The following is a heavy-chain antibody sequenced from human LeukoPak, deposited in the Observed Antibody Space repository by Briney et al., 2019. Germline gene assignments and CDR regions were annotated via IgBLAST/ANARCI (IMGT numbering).Heavy chain of an antibody. Sequence: GGSLRLSCAASGFIFSSYWMHWVRRAPGKGLEWVANIKEDGSQKYFVDSVKGRLTISRDNAKNSLYLQMNSLRAEDTAVYYRARESRRITMVRGLDMDVWGKGTTVTVSS. CDR2: IKEDGSQK. CDR1: GFIFSSYW. D-gene: IGHD3-10*01. CDR3: ARESRRITMVRGLDMDV. J-gene: IGHJ6*04. V-gene: IGHV3-7*03.